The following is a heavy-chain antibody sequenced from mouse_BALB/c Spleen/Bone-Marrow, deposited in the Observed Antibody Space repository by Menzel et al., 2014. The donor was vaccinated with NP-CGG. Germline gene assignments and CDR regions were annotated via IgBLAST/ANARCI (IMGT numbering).Heavy chain of an antibody. J-gene: IGHJ2*01. V-gene: IGHV1-80*01. CDR3: ARQYGNYFDY. Sequence: QVQLQQSGAELVRPGSSVKISCKASGYAFSSYWMNWVKQRPGQGLAWIGQIYPGDGDTNYNGKFKGKATLTADKSSSTAYMQLSSLTSEDSAVYFCARQYGNYFDYWGQGTTLTVSS. CDR2: IYPGDGDT. CDR1: GYAFSSYW. D-gene: IGHD2-10*02.